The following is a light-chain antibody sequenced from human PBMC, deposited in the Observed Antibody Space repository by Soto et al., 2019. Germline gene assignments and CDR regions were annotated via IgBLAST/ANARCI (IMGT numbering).Light chain of an antibody. CDR2: GAS. CDR3: QQYGTSPIN. Sequence: EIVLTQSPATLSLSPGEKATLSCWASQSITNNFLPWYQQRPGQAPRLLIFGASTRSSGIPSRFSGSGSGTDFTLTVSRLEPEDFAVYYCQQYGTSPINFGQGTRLEIK. CDR1: QSITNNF. J-gene: IGKJ5*01. V-gene: IGKV3-20*01.